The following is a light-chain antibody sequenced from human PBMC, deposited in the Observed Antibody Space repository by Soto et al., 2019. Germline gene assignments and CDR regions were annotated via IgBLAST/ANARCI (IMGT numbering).Light chain of an antibody. V-gene: IGLV2-11*01. CDR2: DVS. Sequence: QSALTQPRSVSGSPGQSVTISCTGTSSDVGGYNYVSWYQQHPGKAPKLMIYDVSKRPSGVPDRFSGSKSRNTASLSISGLLAEDESDYYCCAYAGSFDVLGNGTKVTGL. CDR3: CAYAGSFDV. J-gene: IGLJ1*01. CDR1: SSDVGGYNY.